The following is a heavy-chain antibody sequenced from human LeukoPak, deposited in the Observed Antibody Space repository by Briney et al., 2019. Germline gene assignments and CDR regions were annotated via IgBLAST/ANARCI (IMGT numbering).Heavy chain of an antibody. CDR3: AREFGVVTVYYDY. CDR2: IYYSGST. Sequence: SETLSLTCTVSGGSISSGDYYWSWIRQPPGKGLEWIGYIYYSGSTYYNPSLKSRVTISVDTSKNQFSLKLSSVTAADTAVCYCAREFGVVTVYYDYWGQGTLVTVSS. V-gene: IGHV4-30-4*08. CDR1: GGSISSGDYY. D-gene: IGHD3-3*01. J-gene: IGHJ4*02.